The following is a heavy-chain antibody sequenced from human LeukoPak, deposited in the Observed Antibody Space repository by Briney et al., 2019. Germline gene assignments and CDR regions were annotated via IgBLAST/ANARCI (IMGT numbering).Heavy chain of an antibody. CDR3: ATSSGSYGFGYYFDY. J-gene: IGHJ4*02. D-gene: IGHD1-26*01. V-gene: IGHV1-24*01. CDR1: GYTLTELS. CDR2: FDPEDGET. Sequence: ASVKVSCKVSGYTLTELSMHWVRQAPGKGLEWMGGFDPEDGETIYAQKFQGRVTMTGDTSTDTAYMELSSLRSEDTAVYYCATSSGSYGFGYYFDYWGQGTLVTVSS.